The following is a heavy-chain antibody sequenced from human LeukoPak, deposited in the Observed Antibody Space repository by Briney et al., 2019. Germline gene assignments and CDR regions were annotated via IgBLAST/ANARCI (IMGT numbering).Heavy chain of an antibody. CDR2: IGFSSIGYSSDHL. CDR1: GFLFSAYY. J-gene: IGHJ4*02. CDR3: AREDFFTPHS. V-gene: IGHV3-11*05. Sequence: KPGGSLRLSCAASGFLFSAYYMTWIRQAPGKGLEWVSSIGFSSIGYSSDHLKYADSVKGRFTISRDNAKNSLFLQMNSLRAAETAVYFCAREDFFTPHSWGQGTLVTVSS. D-gene: IGHD3/OR15-3a*01.